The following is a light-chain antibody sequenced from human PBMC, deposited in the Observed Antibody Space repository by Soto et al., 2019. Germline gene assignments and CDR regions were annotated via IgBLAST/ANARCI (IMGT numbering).Light chain of an antibody. J-gene: IGKJ5*01. CDR1: QSISSSY. CDR2: GAS. Sequence: EVVLTQSPATLSLSPGEGATLSCRVSQSISSSYLSWYQQRPGQAPRLLIYGASTRATGTPARFSGSGSGREFTLTISSLQSEDSAVYYCQQYSNWPLTFGQGTRLEIK. CDR3: QQYSNWPLT. V-gene: IGKV3D-7*01.